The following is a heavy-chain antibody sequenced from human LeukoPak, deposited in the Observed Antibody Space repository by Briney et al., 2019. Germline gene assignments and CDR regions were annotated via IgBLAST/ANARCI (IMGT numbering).Heavy chain of an antibody. D-gene: IGHD6-19*01. Sequence: ASVKVSCKASGYTFTSYYMHWVRQAPGQGLEWMGIINPSGGSTSYAQKFQGRVTMTRDTSTSTAYMDLRSLRSDDTAVYYCARERSGWFFSNWGQGTLVTVSS. CDR1: GYTFTSYY. J-gene: IGHJ4*02. CDR3: ARERSGWFFSN. V-gene: IGHV1-46*01. CDR2: INPSGGST.